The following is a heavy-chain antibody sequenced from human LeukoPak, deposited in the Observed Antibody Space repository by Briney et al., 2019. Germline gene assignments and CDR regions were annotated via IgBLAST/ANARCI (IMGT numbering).Heavy chain of an antibody. CDR2: IWYDGSNK. Sequence: PGRSLRLSCAAPGFTFSSYGMPWVLQAPGKGLEWVAVIWYDGSNKYYADSVKGRFTISRDNSKNTLYLQMNSLRAEDTAVYYCARDSGYHVPYYFDYWGQGTLVTVSS. D-gene: IGHD5-12*01. CDR1: GFTFSSYG. CDR3: ARDSGYHVPYYFDY. J-gene: IGHJ4*02. V-gene: IGHV3-33*01.